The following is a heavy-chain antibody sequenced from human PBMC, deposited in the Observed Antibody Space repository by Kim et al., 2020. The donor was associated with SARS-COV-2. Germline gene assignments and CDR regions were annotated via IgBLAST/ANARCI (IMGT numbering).Heavy chain of an antibody. V-gene: IGHV3-33*01. CDR2: IWYDGSNK. CDR1: GFTFSSYG. CDR3: ARGVVYYDSSGYDY. Sequence: GGSLRLSCAASGFTFSSYGMHWVRQAPGKGLEWVAVIWYDGSNKYYADSVKGRFTISRDNSKNTLYLQMNSLRAEDTAVYYCARGVVYYDSSGYDYWGQGTLVTVSS. D-gene: IGHD3-22*01. J-gene: IGHJ4*02.